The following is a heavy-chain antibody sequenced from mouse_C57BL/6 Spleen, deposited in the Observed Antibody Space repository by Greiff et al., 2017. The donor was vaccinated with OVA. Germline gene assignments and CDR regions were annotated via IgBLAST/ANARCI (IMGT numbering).Heavy chain of an antibody. D-gene: IGHD1-1*01. CDR3: AILITTVVDGY. CDR1: GYTFTSYS. V-gene: IGHV1-64*01. J-gene: IGHJ2*01. CDR2: IHPNSGST. Sequence: QVHVKQPGAELVKPGASVKLSCKASGYTFTSYSMHWVKQRPGQGLEWIGMIHPNSGSTNFNEKFKSKATLTVDKSSSTAYMQLSSLTSEDSAVYYCAILITTVVDGYWGQGTTLTVSS.